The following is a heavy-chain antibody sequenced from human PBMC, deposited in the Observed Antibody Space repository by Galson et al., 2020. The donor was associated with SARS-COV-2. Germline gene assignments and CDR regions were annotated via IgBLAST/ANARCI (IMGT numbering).Heavy chain of an antibody. CDR3: ARAYSGSYWGAFDI. CDR1: GFTFSSYA. J-gene: IGHJ3*02. V-gene: IGHV3-30-3*01. D-gene: IGHD1-26*01. Sequence: GGSLRLSCAASGFTFSSYATHWVRQAPGKGLEWVAVISYDGSNKYYADSVKGRFTISRDNSKNTLYLQMNSLRAEDTAVYYCARAYSGSYWGAFDIWGQGTMVTVSS. CDR2: ISYDGSNK.